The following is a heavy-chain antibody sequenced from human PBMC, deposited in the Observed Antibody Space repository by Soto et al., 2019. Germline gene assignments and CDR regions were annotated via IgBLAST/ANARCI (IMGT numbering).Heavy chain of an antibody. CDR2: ISSSGSTI. CDR1: GFTFSSYE. V-gene: IGHV3-48*03. CDR3: AGHTLGYGDYKGMDV. Sequence: GGSLRLSCAASGFTFSSYEMNWVRQAPGKGLEWVSYISSSGSTIYYADSVKGRFTISRDNAKNSLYLQMNSLRAEDTAVYYCAGHTLGYGDYKGMDVWGQGTTVTVSS. D-gene: IGHD4-17*01. J-gene: IGHJ6*02.